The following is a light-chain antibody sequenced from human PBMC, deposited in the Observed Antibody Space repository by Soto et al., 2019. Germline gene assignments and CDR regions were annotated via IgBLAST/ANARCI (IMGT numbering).Light chain of an antibody. CDR1: QSVTSSY. V-gene: IGKV3-20*01. J-gene: IGKJ4*01. Sequence: EIVLTQSPGTLSLSPGERATLSCRASQSVTSSYLAWYQQKPGQAPRLLIYGASSRATGIPDRFSGSGSGTDFTLTISRLEPEEFAVYYCQHYCSSPLTFGGGTKVEIK. CDR2: GAS. CDR3: QHYCSSPLT.